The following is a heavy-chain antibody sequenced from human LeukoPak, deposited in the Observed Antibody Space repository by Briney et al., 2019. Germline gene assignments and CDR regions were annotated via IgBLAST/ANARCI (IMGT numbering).Heavy chain of an antibody. CDR2: MNPNSGNT. Sequence: GASVKVSCKASGYTFTSYDINWVRQATGQGLEWMGWMNPNSGNTGYAQKFQGRVTITRNTSISTAYMELSSLRSEDTAVYYCARGLLAATIFGVVIHPFNYMDVWGKGTTVTVSS. V-gene: IGHV1-8*03. J-gene: IGHJ6*03. CDR3: ARGLLAATIFGVVIHPFNYMDV. CDR1: GYTFTSYD. D-gene: IGHD3-3*01.